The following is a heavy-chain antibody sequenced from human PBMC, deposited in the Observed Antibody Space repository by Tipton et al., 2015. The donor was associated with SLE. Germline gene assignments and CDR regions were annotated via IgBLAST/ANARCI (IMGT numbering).Heavy chain of an antibody. CDR1: GGSISSSSYY. D-gene: IGHD3-22*01. J-gene: IGHJ4*02. V-gene: IGHV4-39*07. CDR2: IYYSGST. Sequence: TLSLTCTVSGGSISSSSYYWGWIRQPPGKGLEWIGSIYYSGSTYYNPSLKSRVTISVDTSKNQFSLKLSSVTAADTAVYYCARGREAFYYDSSGYLNYFDYWGQGTLVTVSS. CDR3: ARGREAFYYDSSGYLNYFDY.